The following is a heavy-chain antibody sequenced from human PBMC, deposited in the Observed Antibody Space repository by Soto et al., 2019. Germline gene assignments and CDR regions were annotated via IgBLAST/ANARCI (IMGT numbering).Heavy chain of an antibody. V-gene: IGHV4-31*03. D-gene: IGHD3-10*01. Sequence: QVQLQESGPGLVKPSETLSLTCTVSGGSVTSGDYYWTWIRQHPEKGLEWIGHIYSRGSTYYNPSLKSRVAISVDTSKTQFSLKVNSMTAADTAVYFCARAQGSQRTYSAGQFDLWGQGTLVTVSS. CDR1: GGSVTSGDYY. CDR2: IYSRGST. CDR3: ARAQGSQRTYSAGQFDL. J-gene: IGHJ5*02.